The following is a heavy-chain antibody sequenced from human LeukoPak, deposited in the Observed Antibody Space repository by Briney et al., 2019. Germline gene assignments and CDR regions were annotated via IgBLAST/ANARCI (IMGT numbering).Heavy chain of an antibody. Sequence: PGGSLRLSCAASGFTFSSYAMSWVRQAPGKGLEWVSAISGSGGSTYYADSVKGRFTISRDNSKNTLYLQMNSLRAEDTAVYYCAKDGFWTDFWSGYHRGNWFDPWGQGTLVTVSS. CDR2: ISGSGGST. CDR3: AKDGFWTDFWSGYHRGNWFDP. D-gene: IGHD3-3*01. V-gene: IGHV3-23*01. J-gene: IGHJ5*02. CDR1: GFTFSSYA.